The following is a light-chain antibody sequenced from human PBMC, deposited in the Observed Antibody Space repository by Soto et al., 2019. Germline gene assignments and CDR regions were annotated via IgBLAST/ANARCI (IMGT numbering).Light chain of an antibody. CDR1: SSNIGAGYD. V-gene: IGLV1-40*01. Sequence: QSVLTQPPSVSGAAGQSVTISCTGSSSNIGAGYDVHWYLQLPGTAPKLLIYGNKYRPSGVPDRFSGSKSGTSASLAITGLQAEDEADYYCQSYDNRLSVVVFGGGTKVTVL. CDR2: GNK. J-gene: IGLJ2*01. CDR3: QSYDNRLSVVV.